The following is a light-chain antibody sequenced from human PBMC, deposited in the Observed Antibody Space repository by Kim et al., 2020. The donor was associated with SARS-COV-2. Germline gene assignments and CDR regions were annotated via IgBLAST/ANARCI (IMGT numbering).Light chain of an antibody. CDR3: QSYDNSTRWV. J-gene: IGLJ3*02. V-gene: IGLV6-57*02. CDR1: SGNIASNY. Sequence: NFMLTQPHSVSESPGKTVTISCTGSSGNIASNYVQWYQQRPASATTTVIYEDNERHSGVADRFSGSIDISSNSASLTISGLKAEDEADYYWQSYDNSTRWVFGGGTQLTVL. CDR2: EDN.